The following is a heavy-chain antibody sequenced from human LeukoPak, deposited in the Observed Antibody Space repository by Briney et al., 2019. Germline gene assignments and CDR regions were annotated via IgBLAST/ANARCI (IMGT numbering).Heavy chain of an antibody. J-gene: IGHJ4*02. Sequence: PGGSLRLSCAASGFTFSNAWINWVRQAPGKGLEWVGRIKSKTDGGTTDYAAPVKGRFTISRGDSRNTLYLQMNSLKTEDTAVYYCTTGWELLGIRLDYWGQGTLVTVSS. CDR1: GFTFSNAW. V-gene: IGHV3-15*01. CDR3: TTGWELLGIRLDY. CDR2: IKSKTDGGTT. D-gene: IGHD1-26*01.